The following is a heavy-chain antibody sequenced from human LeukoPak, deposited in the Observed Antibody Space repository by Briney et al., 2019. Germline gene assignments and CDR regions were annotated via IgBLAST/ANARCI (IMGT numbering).Heavy chain of an antibody. CDR2: IIPIFGTA. CDR1: GGTFISYA. J-gene: IGHJ6*03. D-gene: IGHD2-2*01. CDR3: AKNPNYFSSSNCYYYYMDG. Sequence: ASVKVSCKASGGTFISYAISWVRQAPGQGLEWMGGIIPIFGTANYAQKFQGRVTITTDESTSTAYMELSSLRSEDTAVYYCAKNPNYFSSSNCYYYYMDGWGKGTTVTVSS. V-gene: IGHV1-69*05.